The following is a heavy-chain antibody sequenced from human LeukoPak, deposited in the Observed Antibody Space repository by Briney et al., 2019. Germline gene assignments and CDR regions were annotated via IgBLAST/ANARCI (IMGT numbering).Heavy chain of an antibody. J-gene: IGHJ5*01. CDR3: ARSMATVVRVDS. Sequence: SETLSLTCAVSGYSISSGYYWGWTRQPPGRGLEWIGSIYHSGITYFKPSLRSRVTISIDTSKNQLSLKVNSVTAADTAVYYCARSMATVVRVDSWGQGTLVIVSS. CDR1: GYSISSGYY. V-gene: IGHV4-38-2*01. D-gene: IGHD3-10*01. CDR2: IYHSGIT.